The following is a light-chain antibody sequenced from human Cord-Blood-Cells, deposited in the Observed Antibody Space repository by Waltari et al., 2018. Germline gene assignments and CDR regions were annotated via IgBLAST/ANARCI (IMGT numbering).Light chain of an antibody. V-gene: IGKV3-15*01. CDR3: QQYNNWPHT. Sequence: EIVMTQSPATLSVSPGERATLSCRASQSVSSNLAWYQQRPGQAPRLLIYGASTRATGIPASVSGSGSGTEFTLSISSLQSEDFAVYYCQQYNNWPHTFGGGTKVEIK. J-gene: IGKJ4*01. CDR2: GAS. CDR1: QSVSSN.